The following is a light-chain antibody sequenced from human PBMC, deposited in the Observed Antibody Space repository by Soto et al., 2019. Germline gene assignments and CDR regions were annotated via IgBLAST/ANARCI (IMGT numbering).Light chain of an antibody. J-gene: IGLJ1*01. CDR2: GVS. CDR1: SSDVGAYNF. Sequence: QSALTQPPSASGSPGQSVTISCTGTSSDVGAYNFVSWYQQHPGKAPKLMIYGVSQRPSGVPDRFSGSKSGNTASLTVSGLQAEEDADYYCSSYAGTHVVFGTGTKLTVL. CDR3: SSYAGTHVV. V-gene: IGLV2-8*01.